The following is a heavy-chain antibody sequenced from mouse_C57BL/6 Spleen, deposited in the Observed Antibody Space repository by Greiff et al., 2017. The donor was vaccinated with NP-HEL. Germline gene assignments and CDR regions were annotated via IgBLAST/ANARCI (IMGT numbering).Heavy chain of an antibody. CDR2: IYPGSGST. J-gene: IGHJ2*01. CDR3: AKGDYYYGPYFDY. Sequence: QVQLQQSGAELVKPGASVKMSCKASGYTFTSYWITWVKQRPGQGLEWIGDIYPGSGSTNYNEKFKSKATLTVDTSSSTAYMQLSSLTSEDSAVYYCAKGDYYYGPYFDYWGQGTTLTVSS. D-gene: IGHD1-1*01. V-gene: IGHV1-55*01. CDR1: GYTFTSYW.